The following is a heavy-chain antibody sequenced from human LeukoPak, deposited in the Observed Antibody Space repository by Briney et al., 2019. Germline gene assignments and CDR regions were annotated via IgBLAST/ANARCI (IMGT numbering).Heavy chain of an antibody. D-gene: IGHD2/OR15-2a*01. CDR3: ARDVFFRAHNWFDP. CDR1: GGSISSSSYY. J-gene: IGHJ5*02. V-gene: IGHV4-39*07. CDR2: IYYSGST. Sequence: SETLSLTCTVSGGSISSSSYYWGWIRQPPGKGLEWIGSIYYSGSTYYNPSLKSRVTISVDTSKNQFSLKLTSVTAADTAVYYCARDVFFRAHNWFDPWGQGTLVTVSS.